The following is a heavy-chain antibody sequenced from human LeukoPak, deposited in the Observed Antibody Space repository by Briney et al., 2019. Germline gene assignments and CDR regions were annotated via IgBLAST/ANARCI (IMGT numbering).Heavy chain of an antibody. CDR2: INPSGGST. CDR1: GFTFTNYN. D-gene: IGHD3-10*01. Sequence: ASVKVSCKASGFTFTNYNMHWVRQAPGQGLEWMGIINPSGGSTSYAQKFQGRVTMTRDASTSTVYMELSSLRSGDTAVYYCARAMVRGVQIQNYYYYYYMDVWGKGTTVTISS. V-gene: IGHV1-46*01. J-gene: IGHJ6*03. CDR3: ARAMVRGVQIQNYYYYYYMDV.